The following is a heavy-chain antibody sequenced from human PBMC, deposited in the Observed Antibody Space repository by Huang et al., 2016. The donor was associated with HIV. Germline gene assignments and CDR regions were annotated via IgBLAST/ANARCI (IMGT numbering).Heavy chain of an antibody. D-gene: IGHD3-3*01. Sequence: QVQLVESGGGVVQPGGSLRLSCTASGFTFGGFGMHWVRQAPGKGLEWVVFIRYDGNNYYYADSGRGRFTISRDNSKDTLYLQMNRLRPDDSAVYYCAKDLTYTFGRHFDYWGRGTLVTVSS. CDR3: AKDLTYTFGRHFDY. CDR1: GFTFGGFG. J-gene: IGHJ4*02. V-gene: IGHV3-30*02. CDR2: IRYDGNNY.